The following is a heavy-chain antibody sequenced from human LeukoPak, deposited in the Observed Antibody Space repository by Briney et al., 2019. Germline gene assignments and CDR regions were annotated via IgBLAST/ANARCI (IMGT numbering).Heavy chain of an antibody. CDR3: ASRQSPYSSSWYRVGAFDI. CDR1: GGSFSGYY. CDR2: INHSGST. D-gene: IGHD6-13*01. V-gene: IGHV4-34*01. Sequence: SETLSLTCAVYGGSFSGYYWGWIRQPPGKGLEWIGEINHSGSTNYNPSLKSRVTISVDTSKNQFSLKLSSVTAADTAVHYCASRQSPYSSSWYRVGAFDIWGQGTMVTVSS. J-gene: IGHJ3*02.